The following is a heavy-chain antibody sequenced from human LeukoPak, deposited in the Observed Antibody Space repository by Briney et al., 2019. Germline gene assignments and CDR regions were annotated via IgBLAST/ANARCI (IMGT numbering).Heavy chain of an antibody. J-gene: IGHJ4*02. Sequence: GGSLRLSCAASGFSFSSYGMHWVRQAPGEGLEWVAFIRYDGSNKYYADSVKGRFTISRDNSKNTLYLQMNSLRAGDTAVYYCAKPHFDDWGQGTLVTVSS. CDR2: IRYDGSNK. CDR1: GFSFSSYG. V-gene: IGHV3-30*02. CDR3: AKPHFDD.